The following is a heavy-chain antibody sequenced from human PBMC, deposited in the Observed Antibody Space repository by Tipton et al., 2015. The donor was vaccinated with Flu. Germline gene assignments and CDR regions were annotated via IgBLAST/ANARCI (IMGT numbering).Heavy chain of an antibody. Sequence: QLVQSGAEVKKPGAAVKVSCKASGYTFTSYGISWARQAPGQGLEWMGWISAYNGNTNYAQKLQGRVTMTTDTSTSTAYMELRSLRSDDTAVYYCARDLGGDFNDAFDIWGQGTMVTVSS. CDR1: GYTFTSYG. V-gene: IGHV1-18*01. D-gene: IGHD2-21*02. CDR3: ARDLGGDFNDAFDI. CDR2: ISAYNGNT. J-gene: IGHJ3*02.